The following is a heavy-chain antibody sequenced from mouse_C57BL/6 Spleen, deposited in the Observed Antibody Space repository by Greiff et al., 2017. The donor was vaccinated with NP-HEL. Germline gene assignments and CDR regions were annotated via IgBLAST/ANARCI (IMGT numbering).Heavy chain of an antibody. CDR1: GYTFTSYW. CDR3: ARITTVVVDAMDY. D-gene: IGHD1-1*01. Sequence: QVQLQQPGAELVKPGASVKLSCKASGYTFTSYWMHWVKQRPGQGLEWIGMIHPNSGSTNYNEKFKGKATFTADTSSNTAYMQLSSLTTEDSAIYYCARITTVVVDAMDYWGQGTSVTVSS. CDR2: IHPNSGST. V-gene: IGHV1-64*01. J-gene: IGHJ4*01.